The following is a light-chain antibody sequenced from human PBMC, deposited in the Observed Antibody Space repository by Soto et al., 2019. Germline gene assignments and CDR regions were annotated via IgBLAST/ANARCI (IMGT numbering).Light chain of an antibody. Sequence: DIVMTQSPLSLSVTPGEPASISCRSSQSLLHSNGYKFLDWYLQKPGQSPQLLIYLGSSRASGVPDRFSGSGSCTDFTLKISRVEAEDVGVYYCMQALQTPLTFGGGTKVEIK. V-gene: IGKV2-28*01. CDR2: LGS. J-gene: IGKJ4*01. CDR3: MQALQTPLT. CDR1: QSLLHSNGYKF.